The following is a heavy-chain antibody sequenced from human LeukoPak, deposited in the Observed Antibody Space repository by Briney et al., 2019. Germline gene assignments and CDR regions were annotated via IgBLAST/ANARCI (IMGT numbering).Heavy chain of an antibody. CDR1: GGSISSSSYY. V-gene: IGHV4-61*10. CDR3: ARGVSRGYSYGRYYMDV. Sequence: SETLSLTCTVSGGSISSSSYYWSWIRQPAGKGLEWIGYIYYSGSTNNNPSLKSRVTISVDKSKNQTSLKLSSVTAADTAVYYCARGVSRGYSYGRYYMDVWGKGTTVTVSS. J-gene: IGHJ6*03. D-gene: IGHD5-18*01. CDR2: IYYSGST.